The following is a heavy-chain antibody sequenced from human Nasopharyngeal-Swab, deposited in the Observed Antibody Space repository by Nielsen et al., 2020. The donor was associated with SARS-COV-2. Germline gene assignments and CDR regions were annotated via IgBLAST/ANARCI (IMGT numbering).Heavy chain of an antibody. Sequence: GGSLRLSCKASGYSFASYWIGWVRQMPGRGLEWMGIIYPGDSDTRYSPSFQGQVTISVDKSINTAFLHSSSLKASDIATYYCARSGTYYGMDVWGQGTTVIVSS. D-gene: IGHD1-26*01. CDR3: ARSGTYYGMDV. J-gene: IGHJ6*02. CDR2: IYPGDSDT. CDR1: GYSFASYW. V-gene: IGHV5-51*01.